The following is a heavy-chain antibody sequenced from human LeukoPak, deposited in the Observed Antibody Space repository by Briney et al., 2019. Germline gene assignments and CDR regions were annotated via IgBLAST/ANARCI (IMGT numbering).Heavy chain of an antibody. CDR2: INQDGSKQ. J-gene: IGHJ3*01. D-gene: IGHD3-22*01. Sequence: PGGSLRVSCAASGFSFTAYQMTWVRQAPGKGPEWVANINQDGSKQYYVDSVKGRFTISRDNTKNSLYLQMNSLRAEDTALYHCARDSYDGGGYGAFDVWGQGTVVTVSS. CDR1: GFSFTAYQ. CDR3: ARDSYDGGGYGAFDV. V-gene: IGHV3-7*01.